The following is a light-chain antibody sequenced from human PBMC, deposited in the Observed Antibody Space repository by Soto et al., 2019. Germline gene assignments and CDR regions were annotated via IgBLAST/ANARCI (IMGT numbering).Light chain of an antibody. Sequence: EIVLTQSPGTLSLSPGERATLSCRASQSVSSSYLAWYQQKPGQAPMLLIYGASSRATGIPDRFSGSGSGTNFPLTISRLEPEDFAVYYCQQYGSSPRTFGQGTKREIK. V-gene: IGKV3-20*01. CDR1: QSVSSSY. CDR3: QQYGSSPRT. CDR2: GAS. J-gene: IGKJ2*01.